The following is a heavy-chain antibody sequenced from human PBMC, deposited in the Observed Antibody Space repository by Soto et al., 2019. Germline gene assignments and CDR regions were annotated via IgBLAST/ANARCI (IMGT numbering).Heavy chain of an antibody. CDR1: GGSINSASYH. D-gene: IGHD4-17*01. Sequence: SLTCSVSGGSINSASYHWSWLRQHPGKGLEFIGYIFYTGSTYYNPSLETRVTISVDTSKNHVSLRLNAVTAADTAVYYCARLDYGDSAFDSWGRGTPVTVSS. J-gene: IGHJ4*02. CDR3: ARLDYGDSAFDS. V-gene: IGHV4-31*03. CDR2: IFYTGST.